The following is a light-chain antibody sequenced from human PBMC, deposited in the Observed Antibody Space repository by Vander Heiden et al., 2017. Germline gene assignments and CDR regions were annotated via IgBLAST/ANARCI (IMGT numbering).Light chain of an antibody. Sequence: SYEPTQPPSVSVSPGPPASTTCSGDKLGDKYACWYQQKPGQSPVLVIYQDSKRPSGIPERFSGSNSGNTATRTISGTQARDEADYYCQAWDSSTVRYVFGTGTKVTVL. CDR1: KLGDKY. CDR3: QAWDSSTVRYV. J-gene: IGLJ1*01. V-gene: IGLV3-1*01. CDR2: QDS.